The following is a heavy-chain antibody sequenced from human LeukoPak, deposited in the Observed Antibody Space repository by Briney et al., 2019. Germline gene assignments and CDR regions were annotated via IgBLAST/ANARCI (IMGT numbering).Heavy chain of an antibody. CDR2: IVASDNST. J-gene: IGHJ4*02. CDR1: GFTFSSYA. D-gene: IGHD1-14*01. Sequence: PGGSLRLSCAASGFTFSSYAMSWVRQAPGKGLEWVSSIVASDNSTYYADSVKGRFTISRDNTKNSVYLQMSSLRAEDTAVYYCAREVWGPEYWGQGTLVTVSS. CDR3: AREVWGPEY. V-gene: IGHV3-23*01.